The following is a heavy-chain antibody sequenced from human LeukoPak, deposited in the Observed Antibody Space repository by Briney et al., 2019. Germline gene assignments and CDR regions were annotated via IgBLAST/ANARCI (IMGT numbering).Heavy chain of an antibody. D-gene: IGHD2-2*01. Sequence: ASVKVSCKVSGYTLTELSMHWVRQAPGKGLEWMGGFDPEDGETIYAQKFQGRVTMTEDTSTDTAYMELSSLRSNDTAVYYCARDLRDIVVVPAAMGYWGQGTLVTVSS. J-gene: IGHJ4*02. CDR1: GYTLTELS. V-gene: IGHV1-24*01. CDR2: FDPEDGET. CDR3: ARDLRDIVVVPAAMGY.